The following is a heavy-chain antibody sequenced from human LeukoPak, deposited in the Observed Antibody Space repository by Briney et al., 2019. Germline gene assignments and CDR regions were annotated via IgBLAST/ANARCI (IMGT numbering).Heavy chain of an antibody. CDR1: GGSISSYY. CDR3: ARSDYYDSSGSPDY. D-gene: IGHD3-22*01. J-gene: IGHJ4*02. CDR2: IYYSGST. Sequence: SETLSLTCTVSGGSISSYYWSWIRQPPGEGLEWDGYIYYSGSTNYNPSLKSRVTISVDTSKNQFSRKLSSVTAADTAVYYCARSDYYDSSGSPDYWGQGTLVTVSS. V-gene: IGHV4-59*08.